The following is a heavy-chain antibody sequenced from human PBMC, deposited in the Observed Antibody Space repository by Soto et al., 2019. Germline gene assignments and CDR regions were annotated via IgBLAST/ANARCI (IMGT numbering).Heavy chain of an antibody. Sequence: LRLSCTASGFTFGDYAMSWFRQAPGKGLEWVGFIRSKAYGGTTEYAASVKGRFTISRDDSKSIAYLQMNSLKTEDTAVYYCTSHGGTNSSYYYGMDVWAKGPRSPSP. V-gene: IGHV3-49*03. D-gene: IGHD3-16*01. CDR2: IRSKAYGGTT. CDR1: GFTFGDYA. J-gene: IGHJ6*02. CDR3: TSHGGTNSSYYYGMDV.